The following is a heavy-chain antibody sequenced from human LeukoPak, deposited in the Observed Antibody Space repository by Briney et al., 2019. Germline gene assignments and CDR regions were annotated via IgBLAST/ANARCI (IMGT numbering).Heavy chain of an antibody. J-gene: IGHJ4*02. Sequence: SETLSLTCAVYGGSFSGYYWSWIRQPPGKGLEWIGEINHSRSTNYNPSLKSRVTISVDTSKNQFSLKLSSVTAADTAVYYCRGEGVGPNFDYWGQGTLVTVSS. V-gene: IGHV4-34*01. CDR2: INHSRST. CDR1: GGSFSGYY. CDR3: RGEGVGPNFDY. D-gene: IGHD3-10*01.